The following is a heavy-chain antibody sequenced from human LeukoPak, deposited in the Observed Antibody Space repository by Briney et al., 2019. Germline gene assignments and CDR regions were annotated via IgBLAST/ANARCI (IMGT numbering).Heavy chain of an antibody. CDR1: GYTFTGNH. J-gene: IGHJ4*02. CDR2: INPNSGGT. D-gene: IGHD2-21*02. CDR3: ARGGSTDSIHSCGGNCYFLDY. V-gene: IGHV1-2*02. Sequence: ASVKVSCKASGYTFTGNHMHWVRQAPGQGLEWMGWINPNSGGTNYAQKFQGRVIMTRDTSISTAYMELSRLGSDNTAVYYCARGGSTDSIHSCGGNCYFLDYWGQGTLVTVSS.